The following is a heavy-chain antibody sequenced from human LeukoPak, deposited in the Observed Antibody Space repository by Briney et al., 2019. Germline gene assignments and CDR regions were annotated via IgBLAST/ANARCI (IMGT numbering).Heavy chain of an antibody. D-gene: IGHD3-10*01. Sequence: PGGSLRLSCAASGFTFNNYWIHWVRQAPGKGLEWVSSISSSSSYIYYADSVKGRFTISRDNAKNSLYLQMNSLRAEDTAVYYCARDPYGSGSYYNGYWGQGTLVTVSS. V-gene: IGHV3-21*01. J-gene: IGHJ4*02. CDR1: GFTFNNYW. CDR3: ARDPYGSGSYYNGY. CDR2: ISSSSSYI.